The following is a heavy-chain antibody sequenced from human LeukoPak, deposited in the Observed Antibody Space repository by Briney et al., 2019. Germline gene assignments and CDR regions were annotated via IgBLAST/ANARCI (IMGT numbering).Heavy chain of an antibody. D-gene: IGHD1-26*01. V-gene: IGHV4-59*01. CDR1: GGSISSYY. CDR3: ARGYSGSYFGY. Sequence: SETLSLTCTVSGGSISSYYWSWLRQPPGKGLEWIGYIYYSGSTNYNPSLKSRVTISVDTSKNQFSLKLSSVTAADTAVYYCARGYSGSYFGYWGQGTLVTVSS. J-gene: IGHJ4*02. CDR2: IYYSGST.